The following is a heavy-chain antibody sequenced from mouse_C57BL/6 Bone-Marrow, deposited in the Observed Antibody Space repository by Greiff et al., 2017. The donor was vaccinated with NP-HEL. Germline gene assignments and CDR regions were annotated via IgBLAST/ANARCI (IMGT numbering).Heavy chain of an antibody. CDR2: IHPNSGSN. D-gene: IGHD2-4*01. CDR1: GYTFTSYW. V-gene: IGHV1-64*01. J-gene: IGHJ3*01. CDR3: SYEYDFSWFAD. Sequence: QVQLQQPGAELVKPGASVKLSCKASGYTFTSYWMHWVKQRPGQGLEWIGMIHPNSGSNNYNEKFKSKATLTVDKSPSTAYMQLSSLTSEDSAVYYCSYEYDFSWFADWGQGTLVTVSA.